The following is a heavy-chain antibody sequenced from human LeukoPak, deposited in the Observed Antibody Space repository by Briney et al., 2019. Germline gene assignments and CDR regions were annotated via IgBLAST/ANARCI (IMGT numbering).Heavy chain of an antibody. CDR1: GFTFSAYW. D-gene: IGHD1-1*01. CDR2: IKKDGSVQ. Sequence: GGSLRLSYVSSGFTFSAYWMSWVRQAPGKGLEWVANIKKDGSVQYYVDSVKGRFTISRDNANKSLYLQMNSLRDEDTAVYYCATDGSSFDYWGQGTLVTVSS. CDR3: ATDGSSFDY. V-gene: IGHV3-7*01. J-gene: IGHJ4*02.